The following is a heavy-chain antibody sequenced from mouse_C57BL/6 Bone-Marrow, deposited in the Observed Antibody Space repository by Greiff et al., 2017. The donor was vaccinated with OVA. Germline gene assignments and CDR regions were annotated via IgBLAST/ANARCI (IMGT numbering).Heavy chain of an antibody. D-gene: IGHD2-1*01. V-gene: IGHV3-6*01. CDR3: ARKGNYSAWFAY. CDR2: ISYDGSN. J-gene: IGHJ3*01. CDR1: GYSITSGYY. Sequence: ESGPGLVKPSQSLSLTCSVTGYSITSGYYWNWIRQFPGNKLEWMGYISYDGSNNYNPSLKNRISITRDTSKNQFFLKLNSVTTEDTATYYCARKGNYSAWFAYWGQGTLVTVSA.